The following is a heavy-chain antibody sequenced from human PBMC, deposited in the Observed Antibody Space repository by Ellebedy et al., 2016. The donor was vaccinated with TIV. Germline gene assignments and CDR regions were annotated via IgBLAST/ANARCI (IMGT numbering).Heavy chain of an antibody. Sequence: PGGSLRLSCAASGFTFRTYWMSWVRQAPGTGLEWVANIKEDGSEKHYADSVEGRFTISRDNAKNSLYLQMNSLRAEDTAVYYCARGGTHFFGHWGQGNVVTVSS. CDR1: GFTFRTYW. V-gene: IGHV3-7*03. J-gene: IGHJ4*02. CDR2: IKEDGSEK. D-gene: IGHD2-15*01. CDR3: ARGGTHFFGH.